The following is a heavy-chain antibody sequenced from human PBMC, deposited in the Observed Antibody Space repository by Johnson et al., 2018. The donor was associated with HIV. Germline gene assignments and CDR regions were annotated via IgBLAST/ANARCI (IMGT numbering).Heavy chain of an antibody. J-gene: IGHJ3*01. CDR2: IKQDGSEK. Sequence: MQLVESGGGVVQPGRSLRLSCAASGFTFDEYGMSWVRQAPGKGLEWVANIKQDGSEKYYMDSVRGRFTVSRDSAKNSLYLQMNSLRAEDTAVYYCASLSDDAFDFWGQGTMVIVSS. CDR3: ASLSDDAFDF. V-gene: IGHV3-7*01. CDR1: GFTFDEYG.